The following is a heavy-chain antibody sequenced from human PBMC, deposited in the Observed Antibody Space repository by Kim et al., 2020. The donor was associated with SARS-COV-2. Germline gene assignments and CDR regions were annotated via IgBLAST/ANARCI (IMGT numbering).Heavy chain of an antibody. D-gene: IGHD2-2*01. V-gene: IGHV4-31*03. CDR3: ARGGDDIVVVPAAMNYFDY. CDR1: GGSISSGGYY. Sequence: SETLSLTCTVSGGSISSGGYYWSWIRQHPGKGLEWIGYIYYSGSTYYNPSLKSRVTISVDTSKNQFSLKLSSVTAADTAVYYCARGGDDIVVVPAAMNYFDYWGQGTLVTVSS. CDR2: IYYSGST. J-gene: IGHJ4*02.